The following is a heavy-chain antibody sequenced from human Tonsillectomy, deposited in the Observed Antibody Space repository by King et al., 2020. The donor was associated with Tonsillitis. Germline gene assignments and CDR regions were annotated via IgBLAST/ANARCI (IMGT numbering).Heavy chain of an antibody. CDR1: VFTFSSYA. CDR3: AKSSVWSVGAFDI. J-gene: IGHJ3*02. D-gene: IGHD6-13*01. V-gene: IGHV3-23*04. Sequence: VQLVESGGGLVQPGGSLRLSCAASVFTFSSYAMTWVRQAPGRGLEWVSTISGSGDRTYYADSVKGRCTISRDNSKNTLYLQMSSLRAEDTAVYYCAKSSVWSVGAFDIWGQGTMVTVSS. CDR2: ISGSGDRT.